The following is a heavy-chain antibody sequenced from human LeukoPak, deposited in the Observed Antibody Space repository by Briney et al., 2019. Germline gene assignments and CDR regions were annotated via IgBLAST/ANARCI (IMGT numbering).Heavy chain of an antibody. CDR3: AREMVRGALSTVGYYYYYYMDV. CDR1: GFTFSSYE. D-gene: IGHD3-10*01. Sequence: GGSLRLSCAASGFTFSSYEMNWVRQAPGKGREWGSYISSSGSTIYYADSVKGRFTISRDNAKNSLYLQMNSLRAEDTAVYYCAREMVRGALSTVGYYYYYYMDVWGKGTTVTISS. V-gene: IGHV3-48*03. J-gene: IGHJ6*03. CDR2: ISSSGSTI.